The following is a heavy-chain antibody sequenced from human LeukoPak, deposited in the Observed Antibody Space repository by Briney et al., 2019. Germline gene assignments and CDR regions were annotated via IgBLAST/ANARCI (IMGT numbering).Heavy chain of an antibody. CDR3: ARVLRAASWRSYDY. CDR1: GGSVSKSLYY. Sequence: SETLSLTCTVSGGSVSKSLYYWSWIRQPPGKGLEWIGYIYYNGDTNYNPSLKSRVIISIDTSSNQFSLRLNSMTAADTAVYYCARVLRAASWRSYDYWGQGSLVTVSS. J-gene: IGHJ4*02. D-gene: IGHD5-18*01. CDR2: IYYNGDT. V-gene: IGHV4-61*01.